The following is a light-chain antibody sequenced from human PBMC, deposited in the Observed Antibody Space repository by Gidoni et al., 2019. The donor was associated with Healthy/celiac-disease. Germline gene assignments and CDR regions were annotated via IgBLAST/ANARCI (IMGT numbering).Light chain of an antibody. Sequence: IKMTQSPSSLSASVGDRVTITCRAGQGISKDLDWFQQKPGKAPKYLNYAASSLQRGVTAKFSGSGSGTDFTLTISSLQPEDFATYYCQQYKSYPRTFGQGTKVEIK. CDR3: QQYKSYPRT. V-gene: IGKV1-16*02. CDR1: QGISKD. CDR2: AAS. J-gene: IGKJ1*01.